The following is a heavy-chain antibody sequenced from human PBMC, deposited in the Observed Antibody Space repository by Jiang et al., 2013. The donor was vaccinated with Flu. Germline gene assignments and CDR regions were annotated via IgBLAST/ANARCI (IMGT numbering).Heavy chain of an antibody. CDR1: GTSFSAHY. D-gene: IGHD1-26*01. V-gene: IGHV4-34*01. J-gene: IGHJ4*02. CDR3: ARGRVGSLLFAVFDY. Sequence: LLKPSETLSLNCDVFGTSFSAHYWTWIRQSPGGGLEWIGEIHQSGVTNYNPSLKSRVTMSLDTSKKQFSLKLSSVTAADTAFYYCARGRVGSLLFAVFDYWAQGSLVTVSS. CDR2: IHQSGVT.